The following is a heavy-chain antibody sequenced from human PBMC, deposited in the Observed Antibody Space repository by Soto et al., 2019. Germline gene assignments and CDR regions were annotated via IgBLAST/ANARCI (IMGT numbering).Heavy chain of an antibody. J-gene: IGHJ4*02. CDR3: ARVAFGPIDY. CDR1: NYSISSGYY. Sequence: PSETLSLTCTVSNYSISSGYYWGWIRQSPGEGLEWIVSMYHSGTTYYNPSLKSGVTISIDTSKNQFSLKLTSVTSADTAVYFCARVAFGPIDYWGQGTLVTVSS. CDR2: MYHSGTT. V-gene: IGHV4-38-2*02. D-gene: IGHD3-16*01.